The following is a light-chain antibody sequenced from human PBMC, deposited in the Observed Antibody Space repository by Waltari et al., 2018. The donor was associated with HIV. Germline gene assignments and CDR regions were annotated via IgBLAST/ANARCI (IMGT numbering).Light chain of an antibody. V-gene: IGLV2-23*02. CDR3: CSYAGTSILV. CDR1: SSGIRTYNL. Sequence: SALTQPASESGSQGHSNTHSPPGTSSGIRTYNLAALYQHHPGKAPKLMIYEVTKRPSGVSNRFSGSKSGNTASLTISGLQAEDEGDYHCCSYAGTSILVFGGGTKLTVL. CDR2: EVT. J-gene: IGLJ3*02.